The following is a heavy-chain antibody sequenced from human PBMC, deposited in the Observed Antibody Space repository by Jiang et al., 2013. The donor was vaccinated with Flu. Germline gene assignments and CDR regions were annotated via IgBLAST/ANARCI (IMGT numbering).Heavy chain of an antibody. Sequence: GSGLVKPSETLSLTCTVSGGSISSYYWSWIRQPPGKGLEWIGYIYYSGSTNYNPSLKSRVTISVDTSKNQFSLKLSSVTAADTAVYYCARDPSPVLPADPFRPRARAFDIWGQGTMVTVSS. CDR1: GGSISSYY. CDR3: ARDPSPVLPADPFRPRARAFDI. D-gene: IGHD2-15*01. J-gene: IGHJ3*02. CDR2: IYYSGST. V-gene: IGHV4-59*01.